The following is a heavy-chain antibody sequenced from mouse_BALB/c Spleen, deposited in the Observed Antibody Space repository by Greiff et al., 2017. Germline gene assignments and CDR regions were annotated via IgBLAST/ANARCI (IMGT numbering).Heavy chain of an antibody. D-gene: IGHD2-3*01. Sequence: QVQLQQSGAELVKPGASVKLSCKASGYTFTSYDINWVRQRPEQGLEWIGWIFPGDGSTNYNEKFKGKATLTVDTSSSTAYVDLSSLTSEDSAVYYCARSGYYDGYLAWFAYWGQGTLVTVSA. V-gene: IGHV1-85*01. J-gene: IGHJ3*01. CDR3: ARSGYYDGYLAWFAY. CDR1: GYTFTSYD. CDR2: IFPGDGST.